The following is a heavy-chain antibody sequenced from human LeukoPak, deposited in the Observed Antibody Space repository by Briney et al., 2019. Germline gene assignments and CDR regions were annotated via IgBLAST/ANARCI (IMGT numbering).Heavy chain of an antibody. V-gene: IGHV4-39*07. D-gene: IGHD3-16*01. Sequence: SETLSLTCAVSGGSISSNSYYWGWIRQPPGKGLERIGSIYYSGSTNYNPPLKSRVTISVATSKNQFSLKLSSVTAADTVVYFCARERGGSKLSGLYGRDYYYMDVWGKGTTVTVSS. CDR1: GGSISSNSYY. CDR2: IYYSGST. CDR3: ARERGGSKLSGLYGRDYYYMDV. J-gene: IGHJ6*03.